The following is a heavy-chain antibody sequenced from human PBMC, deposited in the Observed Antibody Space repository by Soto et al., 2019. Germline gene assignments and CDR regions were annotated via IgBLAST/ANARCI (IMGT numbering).Heavy chain of an antibody. CDR1: GYTFTGYY. J-gene: IGHJ6*02. CDR3: ARGTVPAAIAHGMDV. Sequence: QVQLVQSGAEVKKPGASVKVSCKASGYTFTGYYMHWVRQAPGQGLEWMGWINPNSGGTNYAQKFQGWVTMTRDTSISTAYMELSRLRSDDTAVYYCARGTVPAAIAHGMDVWGQGTTVTVSS. CDR2: INPNSGGT. D-gene: IGHD2-2*02. V-gene: IGHV1-2*04.